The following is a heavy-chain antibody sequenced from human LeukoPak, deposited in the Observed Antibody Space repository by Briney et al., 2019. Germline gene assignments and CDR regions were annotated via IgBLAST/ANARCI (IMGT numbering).Heavy chain of an antibody. D-gene: IGHD2-2*01. V-gene: IGHV3-30-3*01. CDR2: ISYDGSNK. CDR3: ARVLVPAAIGGWFDP. Sequence: GGSLRLSCAASGFTFNDYAIYWVRQAPGKGLEWVAGISYDGSNKYYADSVKGRFTISRDNSKNTLYLQMSSLRAEDTAVYYCARVLVPAAIGGWFDPWGQGTLVTVSS. J-gene: IGHJ5*02. CDR1: GFTFNDYA.